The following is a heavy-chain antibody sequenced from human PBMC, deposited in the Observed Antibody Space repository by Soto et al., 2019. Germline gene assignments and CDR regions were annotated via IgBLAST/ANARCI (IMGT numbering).Heavy chain of an antibody. CDR3: VKRGSG. V-gene: IGHV3-23*01. Sequence: GGSLRLSCIASGFIFRNYAMTWVRQAPGKGLEWVSAISGSGDSTYYADSVKGRFTISRDNSKNTLFLQMNSLRGEDTATYYCVKRGSGWGQGTLVTVSS. J-gene: IGHJ4*02. CDR1: GFIFRNYA. CDR2: ISGSGDST. D-gene: IGHD3-10*01.